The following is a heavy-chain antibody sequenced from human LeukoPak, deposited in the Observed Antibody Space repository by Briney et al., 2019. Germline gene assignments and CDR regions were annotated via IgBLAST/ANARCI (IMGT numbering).Heavy chain of an antibody. V-gene: IGHV4-4*07. CDR3: ARGGYYGSGNDFRFDS. CDR1: GGSISSYY. CDR2: IYTSGST. D-gene: IGHD3-10*01. J-gene: IGHJ5*01. Sequence: SETLSLTCTVSGGSISSYYWSWIRQPAGKGLVWIGRIYTSGSTNYNPSLKSRVTMSVDTSKNQFSLKLSSVTAADTAVYYCARGGYYGSGNDFRFDSWGQGTLVTVSS.